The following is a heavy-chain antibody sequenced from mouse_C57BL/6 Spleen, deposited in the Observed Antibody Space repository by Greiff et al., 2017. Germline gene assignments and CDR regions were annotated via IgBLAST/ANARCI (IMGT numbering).Heavy chain of an antibody. D-gene: IGHD2-5*01. Sequence: EVKVLESGGGLVKPGASLKLSCAASGFTFRDSGIHWVRQAPEKGLEWVAYISSGSGTIYYADKVKGRFTISSHNAKNTLCLQMTSLRSEDTGMYYCERLYSNYLFLDDRGQGTTRTVSS. V-gene: IGHV5-17*01. J-gene: IGHJ2*01. CDR1: GFTFRDSG. CDR2: ISSGSGTI. CDR3: ERLYSNYLFLDD.